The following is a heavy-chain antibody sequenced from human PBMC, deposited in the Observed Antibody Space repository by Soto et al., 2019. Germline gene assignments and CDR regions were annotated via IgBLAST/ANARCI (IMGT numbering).Heavy chain of an antibody. V-gene: IGHV1-69*02. Sequence: QVQLVQSGAEVKKPGSSVKVSCKASGGTFSSYTISWVRQAPGQGLEWMGRIIPILGIANYAQKFQGRVTITADKSTSTAYMELGSLRSEATAVYYCAISAYYDYIWGSYRAGFAYWGQGTLVTVSS. CDR3: AISAYYDYIWGSYRAGFAY. D-gene: IGHD3-16*02. CDR2: IIPILGIA. CDR1: GGTFSSYT. J-gene: IGHJ4*02.